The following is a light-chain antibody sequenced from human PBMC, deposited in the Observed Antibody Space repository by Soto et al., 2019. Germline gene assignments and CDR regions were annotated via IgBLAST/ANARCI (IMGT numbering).Light chain of an antibody. CDR1: QGISSW. CDR2: DAS. V-gene: IGKV1-5*01. J-gene: IGKJ5*01. Sequence: DIQMTQSPSTLSASVGDRVTITCRASQGISSWLAWYQQKPGKAPKLLIYDASSLESGVPSRFSGSESGTEFALTISSLQPDDFATYYCQQYNSYSITFGQGTRWRL. CDR3: QQYNSYSIT.